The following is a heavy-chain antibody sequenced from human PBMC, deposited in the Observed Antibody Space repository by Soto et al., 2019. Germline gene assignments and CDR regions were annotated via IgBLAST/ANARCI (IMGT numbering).Heavy chain of an antibody. CDR2: ISYDGSNK. D-gene: IGHD2-15*01. Sequence: QVQLVESGGGVVQPGRSLRLSCAASGFTFSSYGMHWVRQAPGKGLEWVAVISYDGSNKYYADSVKGRFTISRDNSKNTLYLQMNRLRAEDTAVYYCAKVLTLARDDFDYLGQGTLVTVSS. CDR1: GFTFSSYG. J-gene: IGHJ4*02. CDR3: AKVLTLARDDFDY. V-gene: IGHV3-30*18.